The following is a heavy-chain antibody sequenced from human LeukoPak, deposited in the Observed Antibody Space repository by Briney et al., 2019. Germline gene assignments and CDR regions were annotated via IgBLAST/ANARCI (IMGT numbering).Heavy chain of an antibody. CDR1: GFTFSSYW. Sequence: GGSLRLSCADSGFTFSSYWMTWVRQAPGKGLEWVSYISSSSRTIYYADSVKGRFTISRDNAKNSLYLQMNSLRAEDTAVYYCARVGGYCSGGSCYAGWGQGTLVTVSS. J-gene: IGHJ4*02. CDR3: ARVGGYCSGGSCYAG. D-gene: IGHD2-15*01. CDR2: ISSSSRTI. V-gene: IGHV3-48*04.